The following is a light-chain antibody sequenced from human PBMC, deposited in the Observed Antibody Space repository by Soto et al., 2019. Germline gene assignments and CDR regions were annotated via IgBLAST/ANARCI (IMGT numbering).Light chain of an antibody. Sequence: EIVLTQSPDTLSLSPGESATLSCRASQGIGRYLAWFQQKPGQAPRLLIYDASTRDTGIPARFSCSGSGTAFTLTISSLEPEDFAVYYCQQRSNWPLTFGPGTKVEIK. CDR1: QGIGRY. CDR3: QQRSNWPLT. J-gene: IGKJ3*01. V-gene: IGKV3-11*01. CDR2: DAS.